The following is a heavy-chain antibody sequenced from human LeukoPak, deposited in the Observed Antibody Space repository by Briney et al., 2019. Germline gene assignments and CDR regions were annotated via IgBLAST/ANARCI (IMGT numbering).Heavy chain of an antibody. J-gene: IGHJ3*02. CDR3: AAPIVVVPAAILGDAFDI. Sequence: PGGSLRLSCAASGFTFSSYGMHWVRQAPGKGLEWVAFIRYDGSNKYYADSVKGRFTISRDNSKNTLYLQMNSLRAEDTAVYYCAAPIVVVPAAILGDAFDIWGQGTMVTVSS. D-gene: IGHD2-2*01. V-gene: IGHV3-30*02. CDR1: GFTFSSYG. CDR2: IRYDGSNK.